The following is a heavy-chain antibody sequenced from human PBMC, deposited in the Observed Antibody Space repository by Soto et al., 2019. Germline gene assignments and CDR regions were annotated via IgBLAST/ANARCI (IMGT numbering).Heavy chain of an antibody. V-gene: IGHV5-51*01. CDR3: ARHVLQFGELFLGYNWFDP. J-gene: IGHJ5*02. Sequence: SGESLKISCKGSGYSFTSYWIGWVRQMPGKCLEWMGIIYPGDSDTRYSPSFQGQVTISADKSISTAYLQWSSLKASDTAMYYCARHVLQFGELFLGYNWFDPWGQGTLVTVSS. CDR1: GYSFTSYW. CDR2: IYPGDSDT. D-gene: IGHD3-10*01.